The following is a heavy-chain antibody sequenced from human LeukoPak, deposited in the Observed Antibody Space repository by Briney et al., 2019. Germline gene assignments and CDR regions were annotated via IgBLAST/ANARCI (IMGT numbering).Heavy chain of an antibody. CDR1: GFSLSTSGMC. CDR3: ARMVYYGSGSYYAIDY. Sequence: ESGPTLVNPTQTLTLTCTFSGFSLSTSGMCVSWIRQPPGKALEWLARIDWDDDKYFSTSLKTRLTISKDTSKNQVVLTMTNMDPVDTATYYCARMVYYGSGSYYAIDYWGQGTLVTVSS. V-gene: IGHV2-70*11. J-gene: IGHJ4*02. CDR2: IDWDDDK. D-gene: IGHD3-10*01.